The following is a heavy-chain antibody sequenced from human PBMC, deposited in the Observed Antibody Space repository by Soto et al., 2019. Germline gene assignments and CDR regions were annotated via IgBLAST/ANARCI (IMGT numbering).Heavy chain of an antibody. D-gene: IGHD2-21*02. CDR2: ISSSSSYI. J-gene: IGHJ3*02. CDR1: GFTFSSYS. Sequence: PGGSLRLSCAASGFTFSSYSMNWVRQAPGKGLEWVSSISSSSSYIYYADSVKGRFTISRDNAKSSLYLQMNSLRAEDTALYYCARVRTAISVDAFDIWGQGTMVTVSS. V-gene: IGHV3-21*04. CDR3: ARVRTAISVDAFDI.